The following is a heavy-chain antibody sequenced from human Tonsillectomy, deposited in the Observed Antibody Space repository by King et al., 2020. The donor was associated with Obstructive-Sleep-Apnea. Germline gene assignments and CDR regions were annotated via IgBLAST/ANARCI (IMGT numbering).Heavy chain of an antibody. D-gene: IGHD3/OR15-3a*01. CDR1: GFTFSSYA. V-gene: IGHV3-23*04. CDR3: ARDYYFDD. CDR2: ISSSGGST. Sequence: VQLVESGGGLIQRGGSLRLSCAASGFTFSSYAMSWVRQAPGKGLEWVSAISSSGGSTYYADSVKGRFTISRDNSKNTLYLQMNSLSAEDTAVYYCARDYYFDDWGQGTLVTVSS. J-gene: IGHJ4*02.